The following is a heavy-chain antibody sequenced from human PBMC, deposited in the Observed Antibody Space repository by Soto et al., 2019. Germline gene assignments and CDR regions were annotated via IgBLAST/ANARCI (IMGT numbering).Heavy chain of an antibody. Sequence: WETLSLTCTVSGGSISSYYWSWIRQPPGKGLEWIGYIYYSGSTNYNPSLKSRVTISVDTSKNQFSLKLSSVTAAETAVCYCVTDRGVYAALFDFWGPGTMVTVST. CDR1: GGSISSYY. V-gene: IGHV4-59*01. CDR3: VTDRGVYAALFDF. J-gene: IGHJ4*02. D-gene: IGHD2-8*02. CDR2: IYYSGST.